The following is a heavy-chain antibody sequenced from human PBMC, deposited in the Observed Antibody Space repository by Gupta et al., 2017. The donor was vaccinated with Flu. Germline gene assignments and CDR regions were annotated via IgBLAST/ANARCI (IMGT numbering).Heavy chain of an antibody. CDR2: LSGSGERT. D-gene: IGHD3-3*01. V-gene: IGHV3-23*01. Sequence: EVHLLESGGDLVQPGGSLRLSCAASGFTFNNYAMTWVRQTPGKGLEWVSTLSGSGERTYHADSVKGRFTISRDNSRNTLYLQMNSLKAEDTAIYYCAKCSGQFYDFWNGYTSQLDSWGQGTLVTVSS. CDR3: AKCSGQFYDFWNGYTSQLDS. CDR1: GFTFNNYA. J-gene: IGHJ4*02.